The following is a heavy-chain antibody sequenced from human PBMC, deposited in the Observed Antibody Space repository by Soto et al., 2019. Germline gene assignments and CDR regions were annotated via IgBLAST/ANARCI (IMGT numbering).Heavy chain of an antibody. CDR2: ISNSGNT. Sequence: SETLSLTCNVSGAYVTTYYWSWIRQSPGKGLEWIGYISNSGNTNYSPSLKSRVTISLDTSKNHSSLKLSSVTAADTAVYYCARSYYYDSSGYFPYWGQGTLVTVSS. J-gene: IGHJ4*02. V-gene: IGHV4-59*02. CDR1: GAYVTTYY. D-gene: IGHD3-22*01. CDR3: ARSYYYDSSGYFPY.